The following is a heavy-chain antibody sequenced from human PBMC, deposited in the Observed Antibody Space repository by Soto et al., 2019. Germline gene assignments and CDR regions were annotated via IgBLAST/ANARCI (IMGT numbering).Heavy chain of an antibody. CDR3: ASTSPLVAAADYYYYGMDV. CDR1: GYTFTSYY. V-gene: IGHV1-46*01. Sequence: ASVKVSCKASGYTFTSYYMHWVRQAPGQGLEWMGIINPSGGSTSYAQKFQGRVTMTRDTSTSTVYMELSSLRSEDTAVYYCASTSPLVAAADYYYYGMDVWGQGNTVTVSS. D-gene: IGHD6-25*01. CDR2: INPSGGST. J-gene: IGHJ6*02.